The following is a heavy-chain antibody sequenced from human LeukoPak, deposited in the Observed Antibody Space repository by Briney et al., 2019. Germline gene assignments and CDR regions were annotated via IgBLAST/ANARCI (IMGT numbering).Heavy chain of an antibody. J-gene: IGHJ4*02. CDR2: ISYDGSNK. CDR1: GFTFSSYG. V-gene: IGHV3-30*18. Sequence: PGRSLRLSCAASGFTFSSYGMHWVRQAPGKGLEWVAIISYDGSNKYYADSVKGRFTISRDNSKNTLYLQMNSLRAEDTAVYYCAKVALKQWLVLRRDYDFDYWGQGTLVTVSS. CDR3: AKVALKQWLVLRRDYDFDY. D-gene: IGHD6-19*01.